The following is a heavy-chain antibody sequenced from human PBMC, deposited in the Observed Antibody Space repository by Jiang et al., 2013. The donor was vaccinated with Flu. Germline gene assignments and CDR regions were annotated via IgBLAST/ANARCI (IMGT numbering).Heavy chain of an antibody. V-gene: IGHV1-18*04. J-gene: IGHJ4*02. Sequence: SVKVSCKASGYTFTSYGISWVRQAPGQGLEWMGWISAYNGNTNYAQKLQGRVTMTTDTSTSTAYMELRSLRSDDTAVYYCARGLGRYSNYAYFDYWGQGTLVTVSS. CDR1: GYTFTSYG. CDR3: ARGLGRYSNYAYFDY. CDR2: ISAYNGNT. D-gene: IGHD4-11*01.